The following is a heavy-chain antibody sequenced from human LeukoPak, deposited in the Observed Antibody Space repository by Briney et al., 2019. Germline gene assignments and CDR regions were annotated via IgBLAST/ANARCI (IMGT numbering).Heavy chain of an antibody. CDR2: IYHSGST. J-gene: IGHJ4*02. D-gene: IGHD2-21*02. CDR3: ARERVVTAIHYFDY. V-gene: IGHV4-4*02. Sequence: SGTLSLTCAVSGGSISSSNWWSWVRQPPGKGLEWIGEIYHSGSTNYIPSLKSRVTISVDKSKNQFSLKLSSVTAADTAVYYCARERVVTAIHYFDYWGQGTLVTVSS. CDR1: GGSISSSNW.